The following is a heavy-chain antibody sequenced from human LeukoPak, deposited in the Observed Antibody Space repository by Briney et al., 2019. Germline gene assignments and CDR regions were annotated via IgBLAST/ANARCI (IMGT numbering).Heavy chain of an antibody. CDR2: IIPIFGTE. Sequence: ASGTLSFTSAASTFTIYANSLVRQAPAQGLELMGGIIPIFGTENYAQKFQRIVTITANEYTSTDYMELSSMRSEDTAVYYCARDRYHYYFDYWGQGTLVTVSS. V-gene: IGHV1-69*01. CDR1: ASTFTIYA. J-gene: IGHJ4*02. D-gene: IGHD3-9*01. CDR3: ARDRYHYYFDY.